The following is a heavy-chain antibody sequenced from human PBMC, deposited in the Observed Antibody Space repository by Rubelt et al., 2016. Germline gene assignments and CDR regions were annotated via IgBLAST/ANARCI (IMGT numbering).Heavy chain of an antibody. CDR3: ARHYYDSSGRDYFDY. Sequence: QLQLQESGPGLVKPSETLSLTCTVSGGSISSSSYYWGWIRQPPGKGLEWIGRIYTSGSTNYNPSLKSRVIMSVDTSKNQFSLKRSSLTAADTAVYYCARHYYDSSGRDYFDYWGQGTLVTVSS. CDR2: IYTSGST. J-gene: IGHJ4*02. V-gene: IGHV4-39*07. CDR1: GGSISSSSYY. D-gene: IGHD3-22*01.